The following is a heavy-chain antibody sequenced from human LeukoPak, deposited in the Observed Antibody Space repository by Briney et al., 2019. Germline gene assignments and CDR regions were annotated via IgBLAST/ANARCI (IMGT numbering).Heavy chain of an antibody. CDR2: ISYDGSNK. D-gene: IGHD1-14*01. Sequence: PGGSLILSCAASGFTFSSYAMHWVRQAPGKGLEWVAVISYDGSNKYYADSVKGRFTISRDNSKNTLYLQMNSLRAEDTAVYYCARDRAMGLPDYYYGMDVWGQGTTVTVSS. CDR1: GFTFSSYA. CDR3: ARDRAMGLPDYYYGMDV. J-gene: IGHJ6*02. V-gene: IGHV3-30-3*01.